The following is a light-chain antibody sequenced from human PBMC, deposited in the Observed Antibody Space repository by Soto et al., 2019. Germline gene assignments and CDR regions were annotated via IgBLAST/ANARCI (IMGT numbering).Light chain of an antibody. CDR2: DAS. J-gene: IGKJ1*01. CDR3: QQYQNSPRT. V-gene: IGKV3-20*01. Sequence: EIVLTQSPATLSLSPGERATLSCRASQSVSSSFLAWYQQRPGQAPRLLIYDASIRATGTPDRFGGSGSGTDFTLTISRLEPEDFAVYYCQQYQNSPRTFGQGTKVDIK. CDR1: QSVSSSF.